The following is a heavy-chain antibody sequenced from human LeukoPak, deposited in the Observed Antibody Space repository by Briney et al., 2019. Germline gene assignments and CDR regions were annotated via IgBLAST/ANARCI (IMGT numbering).Heavy chain of an antibody. CDR3: AKEDGDYAFDY. Sequence: PGGSLRLSCAASGFSVSGNYMTWVRQAPGKGLEWVSVIYSGGSTYYADSVKGRFTISRDNSKNTLYLQMNSLRAEDTAVYYCAKEDGDYAFDYWGQGTLVTVSS. V-gene: IGHV3-53*01. CDR1: GFSVSGNY. J-gene: IGHJ4*02. D-gene: IGHD4-17*01. CDR2: IYSGGST.